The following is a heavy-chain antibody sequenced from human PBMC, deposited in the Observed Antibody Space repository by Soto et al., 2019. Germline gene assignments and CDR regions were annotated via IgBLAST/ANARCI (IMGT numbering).Heavy chain of an antibody. D-gene: IGHD6-19*01. V-gene: IGHV5-51*01. CDR2: IYTGDADT. J-gene: IGHJ4*02. Sequence: GESLKISCKGSGYSFTSYWIGWVRQVPGKGREWMGIIYTGDADTRYSPSFQGQVTISADKSISTAYLQWSSLKASDTAIYYCAIRGASQWLKFWGKGILVTGSS. CDR1: GYSFTSYW. CDR3: AIRGASQWLKF.